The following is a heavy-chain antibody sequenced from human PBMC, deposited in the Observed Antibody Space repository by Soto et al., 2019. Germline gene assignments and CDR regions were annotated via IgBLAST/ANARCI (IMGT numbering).Heavy chain of an antibody. CDR2: IYYSGST. CDR3: ARGVYSSGYLDV. J-gene: IGHJ6*02. V-gene: IGHV4-59*01. CDR1: GGSISSYY. Sequence: PSETLSLTCTVSGGSISSYYWSWIRQPPGKGLEWIGYIYYSGSTNYNPSLKSRVTISVDTSKNQFSLKLSSVTAADTAVYYCARGVYSSGYLDVWGQGTTVTVS. D-gene: IGHD3-22*01.